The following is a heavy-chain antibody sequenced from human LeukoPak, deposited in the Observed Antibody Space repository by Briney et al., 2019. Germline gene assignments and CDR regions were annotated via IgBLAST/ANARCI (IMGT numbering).Heavy chain of an antibody. CDR1: GFTVSSNY. D-gene: IGHD3-3*01. Sequence: GGSLRLSCAASGFTVSSNYMSWVRQAPGKGLEWVSVIYSGGSTYYADSVKGRFTISRDNSKNTLYLQMNSLRAEGTAVYYCARDVPYYDFWSGYSRYGMDVWGQGTTVTVSS. CDR3: ARDVPYYDFWSGYSRYGMDV. J-gene: IGHJ6*02. V-gene: IGHV3-53*01. CDR2: IYSGGST.